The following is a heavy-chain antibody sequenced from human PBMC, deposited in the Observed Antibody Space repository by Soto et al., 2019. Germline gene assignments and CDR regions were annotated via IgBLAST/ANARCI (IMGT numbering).Heavy chain of an antibody. CDR2: ITRDGNTA. Sequence: PGGSLRLSCAASGFTFSDFYMSWIRQVPGNGLEWLSYITRDGNTAYYADSVKGRFTMSRDNAKNSLYLHMNSLRAEDTALYYCVRGHTTVSTAYWGQGALVTVSS. CDR1: GFTFSDFY. CDR3: VRGHTTVSTAY. V-gene: IGHV3-11*01. J-gene: IGHJ4*02. D-gene: IGHD4-17*01.